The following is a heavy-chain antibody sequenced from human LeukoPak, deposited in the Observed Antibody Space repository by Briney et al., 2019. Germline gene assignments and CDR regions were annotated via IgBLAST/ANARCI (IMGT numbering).Heavy chain of an antibody. D-gene: IGHD3-22*01. V-gene: IGHV4-34*01. CDR2: INHSGST. J-gene: IGHJ6*03. CDR1: GGSFSGYY. CDR3: ARVGKMYYYDSSGYLGAYYYYYMDV. Sequence: PSETLSLTCAVYGGSFSGYYWSWIRQPPGKGLEWIGEINHSGSTNYNPSLKSRVTISVDTSKNQFSLKLSSVTAADTAVYYCARVGKMYYYDSSGYLGAYYYYYMDVWGKGTTVTVSS.